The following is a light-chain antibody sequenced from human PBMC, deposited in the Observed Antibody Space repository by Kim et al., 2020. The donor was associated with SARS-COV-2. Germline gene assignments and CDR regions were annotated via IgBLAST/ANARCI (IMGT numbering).Light chain of an antibody. CDR2: GKN. CDR3: NSRDSSGVV. Sequence: SSELTQDSAVSVALGQTVRITCQGDSLRSYYASWYQQKPGQAPVLVIYGKNNRPSGIPDRFSGSSSGNTASLTITGAQAEDEADYYCNSRDSSGVVFGGG. CDR1: SLRSYY. V-gene: IGLV3-19*01. J-gene: IGLJ2*01.